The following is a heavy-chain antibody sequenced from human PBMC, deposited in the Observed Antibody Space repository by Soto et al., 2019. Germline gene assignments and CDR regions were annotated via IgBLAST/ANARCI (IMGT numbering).Heavy chain of an antibody. V-gene: IGHV1-69*02. CDR2: IIPILGIA. J-gene: IGHJ4*02. D-gene: IGHD2-15*01. CDR1: GGTFSSYT. Sequence: QVQLVQSGAEVKKPGSSVKVSCKASGGTFSSYTISWVRQAPGQGLEWMGRIIPILGIANYAQKIQGRVTITADKSTSTAYMELSSLRSEDTAVYYCAIDEGYCSGGSCYNYWGQGTLVTVSS. CDR3: AIDEGYCSGGSCYNY.